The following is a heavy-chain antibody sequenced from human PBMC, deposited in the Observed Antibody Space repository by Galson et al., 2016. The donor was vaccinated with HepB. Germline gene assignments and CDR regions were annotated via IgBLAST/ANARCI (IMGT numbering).Heavy chain of an antibody. CDR1: GFTFSSYG. Sequence: SLRLSCAASGFTFSSYGMHWVRQAPGKGLEWAAVIWYDGSNKYYADSVKGRLTISRDNSKNTLYLQMNSLRAEDTAVYYCARGVDIVATNPAYYHGMDVWGQGTTVTVSS. V-gene: IGHV3-33*01. CDR2: IWYDGSNK. J-gene: IGHJ6*02. D-gene: IGHD5-12*01. CDR3: ARGVDIVATNPAYYHGMDV.